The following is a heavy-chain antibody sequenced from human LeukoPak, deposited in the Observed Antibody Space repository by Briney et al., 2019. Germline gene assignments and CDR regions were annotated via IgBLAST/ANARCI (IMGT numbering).Heavy chain of an antibody. CDR3: ARVSYYYDSSGYPDY. J-gene: IGHJ4*02. Sequence: GRSLRLSCAASGFTFSSYGMHWVRQAPGKGLEWVAVISYDGSNKYYADSVKGRFTISRDNSKNTLYLQMNSLRAEDTAVYYCARVSYYYDSSGYPDYWGQGTLVTVSS. CDR1: GFTFSSYG. D-gene: IGHD3-22*01. V-gene: IGHV3-30*03. CDR2: ISYDGSNK.